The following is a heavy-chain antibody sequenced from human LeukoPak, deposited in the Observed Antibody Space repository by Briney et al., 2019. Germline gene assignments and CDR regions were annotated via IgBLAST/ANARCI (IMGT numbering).Heavy chain of an antibody. Sequence: GGSLRLSCAASGFSFSNYGMNWVRQAPGKGLEWVSGITGSGGSTYYAGSVKGRFTISRDNSKNTLYLQVNSLRAEDTAVYYCAKDDGLIMFSSWGQETLVTVSS. CDR3: AKDDGLIMFSS. J-gene: IGHJ5*02. D-gene: IGHD3-16*01. V-gene: IGHV3-23*01. CDR2: ITGSGGST. CDR1: GFSFSNYG.